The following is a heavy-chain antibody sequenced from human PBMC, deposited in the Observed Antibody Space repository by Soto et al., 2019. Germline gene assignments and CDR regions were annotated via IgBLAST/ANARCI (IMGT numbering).Heavy chain of an antibody. D-gene: IGHD3-3*01. Sequence: ASVKVSCKASGYTFTGYYMHWVRQAPGQGIEWMGWINPNSGGTNYAQKFQGRVTMTRDTSISTAYMELSRLRSDDTAVYYCARDPFGGRTSFNYYYGMDVWGQGTTVTVSS. CDR2: INPNSGGT. CDR3: ARDPFGGRTSFNYYYGMDV. J-gene: IGHJ6*02. V-gene: IGHV1-2*02. CDR1: GYTFTGYY.